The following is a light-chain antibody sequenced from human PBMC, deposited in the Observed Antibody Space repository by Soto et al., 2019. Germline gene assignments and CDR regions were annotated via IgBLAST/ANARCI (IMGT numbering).Light chain of an antibody. J-gene: IGKJ2*01. V-gene: IGKV3-15*01. CDR2: GAT. Sequence: EILMTQSPATLSVSPGERATLSCRASQSVRSNLAWYQQKPGQAPRLLIFGATTRATGMPARFSGSGSGTEFTLTINRLEPEDFAVYYCQQYGNFPYTFGQGTKLEIK. CDR3: QQYGNFPYT. CDR1: QSVRSN.